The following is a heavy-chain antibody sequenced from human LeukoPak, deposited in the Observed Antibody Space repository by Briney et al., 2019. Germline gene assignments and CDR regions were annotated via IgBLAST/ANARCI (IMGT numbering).Heavy chain of an antibody. D-gene: IGHD6-19*01. J-gene: IGHJ4*02. CDR1: GYTFTGYY. CDR3: ARVAVAGHPPCPGIDY. CDR2: INPNSGGT. Sequence: ASVKVSCKASGYTFTGYYMHWVRQAPGQGLEWMGRINPNSGGTNYAQKFQGRVTMTRDTSISTAYMELSRLRSDDTAVYYCARVAVAGHPPCPGIDYWGQGTLVTVSS. V-gene: IGHV1-2*06.